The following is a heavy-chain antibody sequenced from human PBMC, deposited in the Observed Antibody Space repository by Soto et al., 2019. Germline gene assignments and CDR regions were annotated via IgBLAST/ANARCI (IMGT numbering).Heavy chain of an antibody. CDR1: GFTFKNYA. CDR3: ANHRGFLVTQYFFDY. J-gene: IGHJ4*02. Sequence: GGSLRLSCSASGFTFKNYAMSWVRQAPGKGLEWVSSISNSGGSTYYADSVQGRFTISRDNSKNTLSLQMNSLRAEDTAIYYCANHRGFLVTQYFFDYWGQGTLVTVSS. V-gene: IGHV3-23*01. D-gene: IGHD2-21*02. CDR2: ISNSGGST.